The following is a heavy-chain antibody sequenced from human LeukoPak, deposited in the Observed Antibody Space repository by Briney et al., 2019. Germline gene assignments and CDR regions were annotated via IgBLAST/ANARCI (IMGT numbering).Heavy chain of an antibody. Sequence: SETLSLTCAVYGGSFSGYYWSWIRQPPGKGLEWIGEINHSGSTNYNPSLKNRVTISVDTSKNQFSLKLSSVTAADTAVYYCARMGYYDFWSGYYTGGYFDYWGQGTLVTVSS. J-gene: IGHJ4*02. V-gene: IGHV4-34*01. CDR3: ARMGYYDFWSGYYTGGYFDY. D-gene: IGHD3-3*01. CDR2: INHSGST. CDR1: GGSFSGYY.